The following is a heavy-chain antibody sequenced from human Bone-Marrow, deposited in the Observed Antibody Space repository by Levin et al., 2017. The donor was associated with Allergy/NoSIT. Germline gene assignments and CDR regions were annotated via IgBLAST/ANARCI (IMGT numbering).Heavy chain of an antibody. CDR3: AKDRDYGGNSGFDY. J-gene: IGHJ4*02. V-gene: IGHV3-23*01. CDR1: GFTFSSYA. CDR2: ISGSGGST. Sequence: LSLTCAASGFTFSSYAMSWVRQAPGKGLEWVSAISGSGGSTYYADSVKGRFTISRDNSKNTLYLQMNSLRAEDTAVYYCAKDRDYGGNSGFDYWGQGTLVTVSS. D-gene: IGHD4-23*01.